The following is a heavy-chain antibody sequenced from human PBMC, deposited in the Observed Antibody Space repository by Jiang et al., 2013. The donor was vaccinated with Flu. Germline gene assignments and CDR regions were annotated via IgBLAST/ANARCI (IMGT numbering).Heavy chain of an antibody. CDR1: GYSFTSYW. Sequence: CKGSGYSFTSYWIGWVRQMPGKGLEWMGIIYPGDSDTGYSPSFQGQVTISADKSVSTAYLQWSSLKASDTAMYYCARLVGGGDGYNGAGAFDIWGQGTMVTVSS. D-gene: IGHD5-24*01. CDR2: IYPGDSDT. CDR3: ARLVGGGDGYNGAGAFDI. J-gene: IGHJ3*02. V-gene: IGHV5-51*01.